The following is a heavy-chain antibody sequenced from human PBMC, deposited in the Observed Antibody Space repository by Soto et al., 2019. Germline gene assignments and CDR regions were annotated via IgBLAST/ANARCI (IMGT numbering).Heavy chain of an antibody. J-gene: IGHJ5*02. CDR3: ARGRALWFGESGRRWFDP. CDR2: TNHSGST. D-gene: IGHD3-10*01. CDR1: GGSFSGYY. Sequence: QVQLQQWGAGLLKPSETLSLTCAVYGGSFSGYYWSWIRQPPGKGLEWIGETNHSGSTNYNPPLKGRVTISVGTSKIQFSLRLSSVTAADTAVYYCARGRALWFGESGRRWFDPWGQGTLVTVSS. V-gene: IGHV4-34*01.